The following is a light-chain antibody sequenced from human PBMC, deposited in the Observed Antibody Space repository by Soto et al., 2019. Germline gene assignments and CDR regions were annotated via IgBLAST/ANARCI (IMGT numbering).Light chain of an antibody. Sequence: QSVLTQPPSVSAAPGQTVTISCSGSSSNIGNNYVSWYQQLPGTSPKLLIYDNNNRPPGIPDRFSASKSGTSATLGITGFQTGDEADYYCGTWDSSLSAAVFGGGTQLTVL. CDR1: SSNIGNNY. CDR2: DNN. J-gene: IGLJ7*01. V-gene: IGLV1-51*01. CDR3: GTWDSSLSAAV.